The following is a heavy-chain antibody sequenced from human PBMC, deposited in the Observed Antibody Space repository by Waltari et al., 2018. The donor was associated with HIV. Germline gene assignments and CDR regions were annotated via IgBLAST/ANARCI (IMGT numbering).Heavy chain of an antibody. CDR1: GYFFASYW. CDR3: ARQWSGSNGWFAY. J-gene: IGHJ4*02. CDR2: IYPGDSET. D-gene: IGHD6-19*01. V-gene: IGHV5-51*01. Sequence: ELQLVQSGEEVKKSGESLRISCVGAGYFFASYWFGWVCRVPGAGLEWVGSIYPGDSETRYGPSFHGQVTISADKSTSTAYIEWGSLKASDSGTYFCARQWSGSNGWFAYWGKGTLVTVS.